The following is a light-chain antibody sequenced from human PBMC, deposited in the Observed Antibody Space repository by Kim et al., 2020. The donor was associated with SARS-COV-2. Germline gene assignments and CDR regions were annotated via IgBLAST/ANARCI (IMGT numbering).Light chain of an antibody. CDR3: QQYNNWLPIT. J-gene: IGKJ5*01. V-gene: IGKV3-15*01. CDR2: GAS. CDR1: QCVSSN. Sequence: EIVMTQSPATLSVSPGERATLSCRASQCVSSNLACYQQKPGQAPRLLIYGASTRATGIPARFSGSGSGTEFTLTISSLQSEDFAVYYCQQYNNWLPITCGQGTRLEIK.